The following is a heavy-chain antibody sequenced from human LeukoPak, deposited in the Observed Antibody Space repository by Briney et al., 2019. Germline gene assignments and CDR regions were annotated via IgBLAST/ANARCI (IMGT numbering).Heavy chain of an antibody. J-gene: IGHJ4*02. Sequence: ASAKVSCKASGYTFTSYGISWVRQAPGQGLEWMGWISAYSGNTNYAQKLQGRVTMTTDTSTSTAYMELRSLRSDDTAVYYCARDGSTFGIVGIFDYWGQGTLVTVSS. D-gene: IGHD1-26*01. CDR3: ARDGSTFGIVGIFDY. CDR1: GYTFTSYG. V-gene: IGHV1-18*01. CDR2: ISAYSGNT.